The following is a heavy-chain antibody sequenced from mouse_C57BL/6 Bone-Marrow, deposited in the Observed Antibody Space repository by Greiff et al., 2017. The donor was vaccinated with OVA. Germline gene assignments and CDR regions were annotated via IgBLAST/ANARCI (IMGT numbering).Heavy chain of an antibody. Sequence: VQLQQSGADLVRPGASVKLSCKASGYTFTSYTMHWVKQRPGQGLEWIGYINPSSGYTKYNQKFKDKATLTADKSSSTAYMQLSSLTSEDSAVYYGARAGGNYDYWGQGTTLTVSS. CDR3: ARAGGNYDY. V-gene: IGHV1-4*01. J-gene: IGHJ2*01. CDR2: INPSSGYT. D-gene: IGHD2-1*01. CDR1: GYTFTSYT.